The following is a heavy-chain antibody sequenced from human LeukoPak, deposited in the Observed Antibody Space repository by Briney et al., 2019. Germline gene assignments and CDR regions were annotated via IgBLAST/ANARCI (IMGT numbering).Heavy chain of an antibody. J-gene: IGHJ4*02. V-gene: IGHV3-53*01. D-gene: IGHD5-18*01. Sequence: PGGSLRLSCAVSGLTVSNNYMSWVRQTPGKGLEVVSAILSGGSEYYIDSVKGRFSISRDNSKNTLYLQMSSLRAGDTAVYYCGTSTGMVTGRHLDYWGQGILVTVSS. CDR3: GTSTGMVTGRHLDY. CDR2: ILSGGSE. CDR1: GLTVSNNY.